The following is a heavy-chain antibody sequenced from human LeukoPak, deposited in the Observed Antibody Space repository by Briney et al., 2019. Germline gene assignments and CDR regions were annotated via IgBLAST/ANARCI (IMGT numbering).Heavy chain of an antibody. CDR2: ISAYNGNT. V-gene: IGHV1-18*01. D-gene: IGHD3-9*01. J-gene: IGHJ4*02. CDR3: ARDNPYYDILTGLKD. Sequence: GASVKVSCKASGYTFTSYGISWVRQAPGQGLEWMGWISAYNGNTNYAQKLQGRVTMTTDTSTSTAYMKLRSLRSDDTAVYYCARDNPYYDILTGLKDWGQGTLVTVSS. CDR1: GYTFTSYG.